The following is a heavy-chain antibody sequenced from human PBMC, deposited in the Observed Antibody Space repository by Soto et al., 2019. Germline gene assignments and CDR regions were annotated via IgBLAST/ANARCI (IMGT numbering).Heavy chain of an antibody. J-gene: IGHJ4*02. D-gene: IGHD3-9*01. CDR1: GGSFSGYY. CDR2: INHSGST. CDR3: ASHRRYPILTGYYTY. V-gene: IGHV4-34*01. Sequence: SETLSLTCAVYGGSFSGYYWSWIRQPPGKGLEWIGEINHSGSTNYNPSPKSRVTISVDTSKNQFSLKLSSVTAADTAVYYCASHRRYPILTGYYTYWGQGTLVTVSS.